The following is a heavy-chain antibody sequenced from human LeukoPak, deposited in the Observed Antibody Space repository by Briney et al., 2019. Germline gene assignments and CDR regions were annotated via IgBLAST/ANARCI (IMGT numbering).Heavy chain of an antibody. V-gene: IGHV3-23*01. CDR1: GFTFSSYA. CDR3: ANLYYFGSGSYESRYFNY. D-gene: IGHD3-10*01. J-gene: IGHJ4*02. Sequence: PGGSLRLLCGASGFTFSSYAMSWVRQAPGKGPEWGSAISDSGGSTYYADSVKDRFPISRDNSKNTLYPQMNSLRVEDTAVYYWANLYYFGSGSYESRYFNYWGQGTLVTASS. CDR2: ISDSGGST.